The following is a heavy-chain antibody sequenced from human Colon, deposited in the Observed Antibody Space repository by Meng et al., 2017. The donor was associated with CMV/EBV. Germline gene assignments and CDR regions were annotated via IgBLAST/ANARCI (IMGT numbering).Heavy chain of an antibody. D-gene: IGHD3-10*01. CDR2: ISGGST. J-gene: IGHJ6*02. Sequence: GGSLRLSCAASKFTVSSNEMNWVRQAPGKGLEWVSSISGGSTYYADSRKGRFTISRDDSKNTLYLQMNTLRVEDTAVYYCAKDRGYSDYYYYAMDVWGQGTTVTVSS. V-gene: IGHV3-38-3*01. CDR3: AKDRGYSDYYYYAMDV. CDR1: KFTVSSNE.